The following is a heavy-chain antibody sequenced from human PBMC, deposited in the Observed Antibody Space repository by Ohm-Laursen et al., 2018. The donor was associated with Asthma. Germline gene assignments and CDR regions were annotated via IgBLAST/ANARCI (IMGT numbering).Heavy chain of an antibody. Sequence: SLRLSCAASGFTLSPYDMNWVRQAPGKGLEWISSISGSRSNTFYSDSVKGRFTISRDNAKNSLYLQMNSLRAEDTAVYYCARGNTAMAEYYYYYYGMDVWGQGTTVTVSS. CDR1: GFTLSPYD. J-gene: IGHJ6*02. V-gene: IGHV3-21*01. D-gene: IGHD5-18*01. CDR3: ARGNTAMAEYYYYYYGMDV. CDR2: ISGSRSNT.